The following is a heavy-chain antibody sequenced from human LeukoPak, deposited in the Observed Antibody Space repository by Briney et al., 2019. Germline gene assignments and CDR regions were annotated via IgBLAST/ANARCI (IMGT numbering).Heavy chain of an antibody. CDR2: IYYSGST. CDR3: ARGASYMDV. D-gene: IGHD3-16*01. V-gene: IGHV4-59*01. CDR1: GGSISTYY. Sequence: PSETLSLTCTVSGGSISTYYWTWIRQPPGKGLEWIGYIYYSGSTNYNPSLKSRVTISVDTSENQISLKLTSVTAADTAVYYCARGASYMDVWGEGTTVTVSS. J-gene: IGHJ6*03.